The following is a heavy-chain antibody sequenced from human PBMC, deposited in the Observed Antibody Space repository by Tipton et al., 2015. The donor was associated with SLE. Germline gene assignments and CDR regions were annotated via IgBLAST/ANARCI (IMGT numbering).Heavy chain of an antibody. V-gene: IGHV4-61*09. CDR1: GGSIRSGSYY. D-gene: IGHD5-12*01. CDR3: ARDNNSGYGNVDY. CDR2: IYTRGST. Sequence: TLSLTCTVSGGSIRSGSYYWCWIRPPAGKGLEWIGHIYTRGSTSYNPSLKSRVTISVDTSKNQFSLKLSSVTAADTALYYCARDNNSGYGNVDYWGQGTLVTVSS. J-gene: IGHJ4*02.